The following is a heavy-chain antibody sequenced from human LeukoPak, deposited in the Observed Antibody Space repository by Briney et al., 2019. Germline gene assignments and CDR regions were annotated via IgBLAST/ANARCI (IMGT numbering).Heavy chain of an antibody. J-gene: IGHJ4*02. V-gene: IGHV1-18*01. D-gene: IGHD3-3*01. CDR2: ISAYNGNT. Sequence: ASVKVSCKASGYTFTSYGISWVRQAPGQGLEWMGWISAYNGNTNYAQKLQGRVTMTTDTSTSTAYRELRSLRSDDTAVYYCARGEYDFWSGFFDYWGQGTLVTVSS. CDR3: ARGEYDFWSGFFDY. CDR1: GYTFTSYG.